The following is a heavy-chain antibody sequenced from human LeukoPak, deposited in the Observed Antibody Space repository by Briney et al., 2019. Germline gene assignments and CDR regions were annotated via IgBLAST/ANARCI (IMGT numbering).Heavy chain of an antibody. D-gene: IGHD6-13*01. V-gene: IGHV4-61*02. CDR2: IYTSGST. CDR3: ARVLGIAAASTEVGDYYYYYMDV. J-gene: IGHJ6*03. Sequence: PSETLSLTCTVSGGSISSGSYYWSWIRQPAGKGLEWIGRIYTSGSTNYNPSLKSRVTISVDTSKNQFSLKLSSVTAADTAVYYCARVLGIAAASTEVGDYYYYYMDVWGKGTTVTVSS. CDR1: GGSISSGSYY.